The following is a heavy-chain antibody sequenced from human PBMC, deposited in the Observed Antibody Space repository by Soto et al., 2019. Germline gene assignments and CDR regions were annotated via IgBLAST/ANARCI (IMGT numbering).Heavy chain of an antibody. D-gene: IGHD5-12*01. J-gene: IGHJ4*02. Sequence: SETLSLTCSVSGGSIRSRSYYWGWIRQPPGKGLDWIGSIYYSGTTWYSPSLKSRVTISVDTSKNQFSLRLSSVTAADTAMYYCAGNIVGTISFDHWGQGTPVTVSS. CDR2: IYYSGTT. CDR1: GGSIRSRSYY. CDR3: AGNIVGTISFDH. V-gene: IGHV4-39*01.